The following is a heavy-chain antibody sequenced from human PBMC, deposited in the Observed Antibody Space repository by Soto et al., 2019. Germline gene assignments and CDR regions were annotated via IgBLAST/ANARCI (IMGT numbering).Heavy chain of an antibody. Sequence: QMQLVQSGAEVKKPGSSVKVSCKASGGTLSSFINYPINWVRQAPGQGLEWMGGIVPNVGTVNYAQKFQGRVTITADKYTCTAYMELSSLTSEDTALYYCARRDTSGFLRYFDNWGQGTLVTVSS. CDR3: ARRDTSGFLRYFDN. V-gene: IGHV1-69*06. CDR1: GGTLSSFINYP. D-gene: IGHD3-3*01. J-gene: IGHJ4*02. CDR2: IVPNVGTV.